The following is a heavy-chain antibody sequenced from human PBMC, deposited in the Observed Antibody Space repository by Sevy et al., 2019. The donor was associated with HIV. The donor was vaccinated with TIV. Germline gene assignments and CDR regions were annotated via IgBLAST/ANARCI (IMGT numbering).Heavy chain of an antibody. CDR3: ASLPNNYYDSSGYSGNDAFDI. D-gene: IGHD3-22*01. CDR2: IWNDRSNK. V-gene: IGHV3-33*01. J-gene: IGHJ3*02. Sequence: GGSLRLSCAASGFTFSSYGMHWVRQAPGKGLEWVAVIWNDRSNKQYADSVKGRFTISRDNSKNTLYLQMNSLRAEDTAVYYCASLPNNYYDSSGYSGNDAFDIWGQGTMVTVSS. CDR1: GFTFSSYG.